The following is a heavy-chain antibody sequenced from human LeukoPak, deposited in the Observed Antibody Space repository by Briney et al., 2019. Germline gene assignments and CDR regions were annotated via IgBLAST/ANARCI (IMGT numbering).Heavy chain of an antibody. J-gene: IGHJ4*02. CDR2: ISYDGSNK. CDR1: GFTFSSYA. CDR3: AREVVVAAIFDY. Sequence: GGSLRLSCAASGFTFSSYAMHWGRQAPGKGLEWVAVISYDGSNKYYADSVNGRFTISRENSKNTLYLQMNSLRAEDTAVYYCAREVVVAAIFDYWGQGTLVTVSS. D-gene: IGHD2-15*01. V-gene: IGHV3-30*04.